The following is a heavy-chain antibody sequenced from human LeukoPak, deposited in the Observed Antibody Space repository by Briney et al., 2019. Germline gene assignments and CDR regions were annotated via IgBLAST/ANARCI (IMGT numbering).Heavy chain of an antibody. J-gene: IGHJ4*02. CDR2: INPNSGGT. V-gene: IGHV1-2*02. D-gene: IGHD1-26*01. Sequence: ASVNASCKASGYTFTGYYMHWVRQAPGQGLEWLGWINPNSGGTNYAEKFQGRVTMTRDTSISTAYMELSRLRSDDTAVYYCARDPGASYSGSYLFDYWGQGTLVTVSS. CDR1: GYTFTGYY. CDR3: ARDPGASYSGSYLFDY.